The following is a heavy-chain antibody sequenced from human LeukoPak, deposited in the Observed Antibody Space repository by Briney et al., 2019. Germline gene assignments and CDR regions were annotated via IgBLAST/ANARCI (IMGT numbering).Heavy chain of an antibody. CDR2: INPNSGGT. Sequence: ASVKVSCKASGYTFTGYYMHWVRQAPGQGLEWMGWINPNSGGTNYAQKFQGRVTMTRDTSISTAYMELSRLRSDDTAVYYCARYAVGATPFDYWGQGTLVTVSS. CDR3: ARYAVGATPFDY. J-gene: IGHJ4*02. D-gene: IGHD1-26*01. CDR1: GYTFTGYY. V-gene: IGHV1-2*02.